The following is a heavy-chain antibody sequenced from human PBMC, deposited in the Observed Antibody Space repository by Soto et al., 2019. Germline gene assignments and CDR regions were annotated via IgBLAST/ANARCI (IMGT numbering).Heavy chain of an antibody. CDR2: ISGSGGST. D-gene: IGHD2-2*01. J-gene: IGHJ3*02. Sequence: GGSLRLSCAASGFTFSSYAMSWVRQAPGKGLEWVSAISGSGGSTYYADSVKGRFTISRDNSKNKLYLQMNSLRAEDTAVYYCAKAIVEDIVVVPAAMYAFDIWGQGTMVTVSS. CDR1: GFTFSSYA. V-gene: IGHV3-23*01. CDR3: AKAIVEDIVVVPAAMYAFDI.